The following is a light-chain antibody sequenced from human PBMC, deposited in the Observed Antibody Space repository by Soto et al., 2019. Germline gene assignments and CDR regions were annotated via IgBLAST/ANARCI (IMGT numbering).Light chain of an antibody. Sequence: EIVLTQSPATLSSSPGERATLCCRASQSVSSYLAWYQQRPGQAPRLLIYDASNRATGVPARFSGSGSATDFTLTISSLEPEDFAVYYCQQRSSWPPTFGQGTRLEIK. CDR3: QQRSSWPPT. CDR2: DAS. CDR1: QSVSSY. V-gene: IGKV3-11*01. J-gene: IGKJ5*01.